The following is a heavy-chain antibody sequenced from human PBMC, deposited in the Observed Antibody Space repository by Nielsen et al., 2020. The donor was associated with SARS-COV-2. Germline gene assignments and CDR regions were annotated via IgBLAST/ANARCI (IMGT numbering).Heavy chain of an antibody. CDR3: ASPIIAAAGKDY. D-gene: IGHD6-13*01. CDR2: ISSSSSYI. Sequence: SCAASGFTFSSYSMNWVRQAPGKGLEWVSSISSSSSYIYYADSVKGRFTISRDNAKNSLYLQMNSLRAEDTAVYYCASPIIAAAGKDYWGQGTLVTVSS. J-gene: IGHJ4*02. CDR1: GFTFSSYS. V-gene: IGHV3-21*01.